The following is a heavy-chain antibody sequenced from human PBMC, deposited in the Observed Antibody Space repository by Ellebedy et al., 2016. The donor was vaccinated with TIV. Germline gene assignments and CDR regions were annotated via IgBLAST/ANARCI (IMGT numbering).Heavy chain of an antibody. V-gene: IGHV4-59*08. CDR1: GGSISSYY. CDR3: ARHSGPVVPAAGGFDP. J-gene: IGHJ5*02. Sequence: MPSETLSLTCTVSGGSISSYYWSWIRQPPGKGLEWIGYIYYSGSTTYNPSLKSRVTISVDTSKNQFSLKLSSVTAADTAVYYCARHSGPVVPAAGGFDPWGQGTLVTVSS. D-gene: IGHD2-2*01. CDR2: IYYSGST.